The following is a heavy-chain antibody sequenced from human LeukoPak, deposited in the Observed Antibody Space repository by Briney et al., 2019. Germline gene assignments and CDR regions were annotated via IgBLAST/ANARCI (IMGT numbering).Heavy chain of an antibody. CDR3: ARMFEF. CDR1: GFTFSNYE. CDR2: ISSSGSTT. Sequence: GGSLRLSCVVSGFTFSNYEMNWVRQAPGKGLEWVSYISSSGSTTYYADSVKGRFTISRDNAKNSLFPQMNSLRAEDTAVYFCARMFEFWGQGTLVTVSS. V-gene: IGHV3-48*03. J-gene: IGHJ4*02.